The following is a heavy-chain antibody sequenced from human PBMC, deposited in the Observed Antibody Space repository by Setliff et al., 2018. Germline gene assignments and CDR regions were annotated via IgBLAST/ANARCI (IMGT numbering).Heavy chain of an antibody. V-gene: IGHV1-18*01. D-gene: IGHD3-22*01. CDR2: INNYSFKT. Sequence: ASVKVSCKASGFTFTDSIVNWVRQAPGQGLEWMGWINNYSFKTTYPQKFLDRVTMTTDTSATTAYMELKNLRSDDTAVYYCARINFYVSSGYYYAPDLWGQGTLVTVSS. J-gene: IGHJ5*02. CDR3: ARINFYVSSGYYYAPDL. CDR1: GFTFTDSI.